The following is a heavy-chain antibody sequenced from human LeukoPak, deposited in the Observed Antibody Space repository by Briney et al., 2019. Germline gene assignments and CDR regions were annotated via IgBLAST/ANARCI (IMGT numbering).Heavy chain of an antibody. CDR2: ITTSDGNT. D-gene: IGHD6-6*01. CDR1: GFTFSSYT. V-gene: IGHV3-23*01. CDR3: ARDDGRARPFDY. J-gene: IGHJ4*02. Sequence: LGGSLRLSCAASGFTFSSYTMSWVRQAPGKGLEWVSTITTSDGNTYYADSVKGRFTVSRDNAKNSLYLQMNSLRAEDTAVYYCARDDGRARPFDYWGQGTLVTVSS.